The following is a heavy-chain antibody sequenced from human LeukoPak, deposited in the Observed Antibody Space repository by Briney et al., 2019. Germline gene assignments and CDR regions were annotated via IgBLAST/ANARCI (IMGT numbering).Heavy chain of an antibody. CDR1: GGSISYHY. V-gene: IGHV4-59*11. D-gene: IGHD1-26*01. CDR3: AREKYGGSNDY. J-gene: IGHJ4*02. CDR2: AYYSGST. Sequence: SETLSLTCAVSGGSISYHYWSWIRQPPGQGLEWIGNAYYSGSTKYNPSLKSRVTISVDTSKNKLSLRLSSVTAADTAMYYCAREKYGGSNDYWGQGILVTVSS.